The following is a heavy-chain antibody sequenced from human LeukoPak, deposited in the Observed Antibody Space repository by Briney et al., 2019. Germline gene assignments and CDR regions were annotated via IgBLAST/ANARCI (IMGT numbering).Heavy chain of an antibody. Sequence: GGSLRLSCAASGFTFSSYAMHWVRQAPGKGLEWVAVISYDGSNKYYADSVKGRFTISRDNSKNTLYLQMNSLRAEDTAVYYCARADRWAVAGTMDYWGQGTLVTVSS. CDR1: GFTFSSYA. CDR2: ISYDGSNK. J-gene: IGHJ4*02. D-gene: IGHD6-19*01. V-gene: IGHV3-30*04. CDR3: ARADRWAVAGTMDY.